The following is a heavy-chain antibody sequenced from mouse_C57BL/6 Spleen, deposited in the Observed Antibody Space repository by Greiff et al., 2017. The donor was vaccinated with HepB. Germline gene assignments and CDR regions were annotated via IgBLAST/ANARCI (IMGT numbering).Heavy chain of an antibody. D-gene: IGHD2-3*01. J-gene: IGHJ2*01. V-gene: IGHV1-69*01. CDR2: IDPSDSYT. CDR1: GYTFTSYW. Sequence: QVQLKQSGAELVMPGASVKLSCKASGYTFTSYWMHWVKQRPGQGLEWIGEIDPSDSYTNYNQKFKGKSTLTVDKSSSTAYMQLSSLTSEDSAVYYCARDLYDGYPYYFDYWGQGTTLTVSS. CDR3: ARDLYDGYPYYFDY.